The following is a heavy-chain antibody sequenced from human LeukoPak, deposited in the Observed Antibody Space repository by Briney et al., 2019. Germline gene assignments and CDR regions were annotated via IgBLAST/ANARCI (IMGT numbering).Heavy chain of an antibody. J-gene: IGHJ4*02. V-gene: IGHV3-23*01. CDR3: AKDSHWILFDD. CDR2: ISGSGDRT. Sequence: GGSLRLSCAASGFTFSSYWMSWVRQAPGKGLEWVSAISGSGDRTYYADSVKGRFTISRDNSKNTLYLQMDSLRDEDTAVYYCAKDSHWILFDDWGQGTLVSVSS. D-gene: IGHD2-2*03. CDR1: GFTFSSYW.